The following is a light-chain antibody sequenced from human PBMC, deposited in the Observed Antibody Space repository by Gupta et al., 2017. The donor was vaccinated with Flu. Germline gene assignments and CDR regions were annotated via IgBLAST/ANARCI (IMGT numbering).Light chain of an antibody. CDR1: QDIGSA. CDR2: GAS. J-gene: IGKJ4*01. Sequence: IQMTQSPVSLSASVADRVTITCRASQDIGSALDWYYQKPGKAPKCLIIGASSLQSGVPSRFSGSGSGTEFTLTISSLQPADFATYYCLQRKSYPLTFGGGTKVEI. CDR3: LQRKSYPLT. V-gene: IGKV1-17*01.